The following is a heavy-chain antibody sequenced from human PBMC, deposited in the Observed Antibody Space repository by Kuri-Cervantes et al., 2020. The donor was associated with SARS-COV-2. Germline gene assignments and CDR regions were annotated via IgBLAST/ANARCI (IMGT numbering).Heavy chain of an antibody. CDR2: INHSGIA. D-gene: IGHD6-13*01. Sequence: SETLSLTCAVSGYSISSGYYWGWIRQPPGKGLEWIGEINHSGIANYNPSLKSRVSLSIDTSRKQFSLRLSSVTAADTAVYYCARSGYSSSWDFDYWGQGTLVTVSS. J-gene: IGHJ4*02. CDR3: ARSGYSSSWDFDY. CDR1: GYSISSGYY. V-gene: IGHV4-38-2*01.